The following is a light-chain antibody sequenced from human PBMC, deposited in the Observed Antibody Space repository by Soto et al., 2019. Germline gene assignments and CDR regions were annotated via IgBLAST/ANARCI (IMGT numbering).Light chain of an antibody. CDR1: SSNIGAGYD. CDR3: QSYDSRLSGSVV. Sequence: QSVLTQPPSVSAAPGQRVTISCTGSSSNIGAGYDVHWYQQLPGTAPKLLIYGNSNRPSGVPDRFSGSKSGTSASLAITGLQAEDEADYYCQSYDSRLSGSVVFGGGTKLTVL. CDR2: GNS. J-gene: IGLJ2*01. V-gene: IGLV1-40*01.